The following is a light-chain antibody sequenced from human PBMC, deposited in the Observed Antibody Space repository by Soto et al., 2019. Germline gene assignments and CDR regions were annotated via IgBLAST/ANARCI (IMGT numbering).Light chain of an antibody. CDR2: VAS. CDR3: QQLNSYPLT. Sequence: DIQLTQSPSFLSASVGDRVTITCRASQAISSYLVWHRQKPGKAPTLLFYVASTLQSGVPSRFSGSGSGTEFTLTISSLQPEDFATYYCQQLNSYPLTFGGGTKVEIK. J-gene: IGKJ4*01. CDR1: QAISSY. V-gene: IGKV1-9*01.